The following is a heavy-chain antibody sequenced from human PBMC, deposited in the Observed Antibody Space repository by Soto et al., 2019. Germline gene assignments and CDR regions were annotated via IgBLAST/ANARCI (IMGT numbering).Heavy chain of an antibody. CDR1: GFTFSSYA. D-gene: IGHD1-26*01. Sequence: QVPLVESGGGVVQPGRSLRLSCAASGFTFSSYAMHWVRQAPGKGLEWVAVISYDGSNKYYADSVKGRFTISRDNSKNTLYLQMNSLRAEDTAVYYCVVATTNAFDIWGQGTMVTVSS. CDR2: ISYDGSNK. CDR3: VVATTNAFDI. J-gene: IGHJ3*02. V-gene: IGHV3-30-3*01.